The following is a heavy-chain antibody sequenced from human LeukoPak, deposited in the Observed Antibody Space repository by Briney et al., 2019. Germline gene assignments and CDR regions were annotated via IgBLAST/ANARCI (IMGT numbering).Heavy chain of an antibody. CDR2: IFTTGTT. D-gene: IGHD6-19*01. Sequence: PSETLSLTCTVSGVSISSYYWSWIRQPAGKGLEWVGRIFTTGTTNYNPSLESRVTMSVDTSKSQFSLKLTSVTAADTAVYYCARERIAVAGTEPYYYYYYYMDVWGKGTTVTISS. CDR1: GVSISSYY. V-gene: IGHV4-4*07. CDR3: ARERIAVAGTEPYYYYYYYMDV. J-gene: IGHJ6*03.